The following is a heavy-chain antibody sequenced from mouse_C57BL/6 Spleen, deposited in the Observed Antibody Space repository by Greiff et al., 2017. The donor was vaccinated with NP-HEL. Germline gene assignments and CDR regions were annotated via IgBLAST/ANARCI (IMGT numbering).Heavy chain of an antibody. J-gene: IGHJ3*01. V-gene: IGHV6-3*01. D-gene: IGHD4-1*01. CDR3: TGNWDGAY. CDR2: IRLKSDNYAT. Sequence: EVQVVESGGGLVQPGGSMKLSCVASGFTFSNYWMNWVRQSPEKGLEWVAQIRLKSDNYATHYAESVKGRFTISRDDSKSSVYLQMNNLRAEDTGIYYCTGNWDGAYWGQGTLVTVSA. CDR1: GFTFSNYW.